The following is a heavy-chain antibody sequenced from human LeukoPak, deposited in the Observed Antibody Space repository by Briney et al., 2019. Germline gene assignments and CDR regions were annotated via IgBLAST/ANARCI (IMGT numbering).Heavy chain of an antibody. CDR2: INPNSGGT. J-gene: IGHJ4*02. V-gene: IGHV1-2*02. Sequence: ASVKVSCKASGYTFTGYYMHWVRQAPGQGLEWMGWINPNSGGTNYAQRFQGRVTMTRDTSISTAYMELSRLRSDDTAVYYCARAVHYVWGSYRDFGYWGQGTLVTVSS. D-gene: IGHD3-16*02. CDR1: GYTFTGYY. CDR3: ARAVHYVWGSYRDFGY.